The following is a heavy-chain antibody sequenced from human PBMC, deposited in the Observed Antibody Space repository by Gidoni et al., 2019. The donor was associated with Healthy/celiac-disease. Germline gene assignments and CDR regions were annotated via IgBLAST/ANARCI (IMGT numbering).Heavy chain of an antibody. J-gene: IGHJ4*02. CDR3: ARLGAGAVDY. Sequence: QLQLQESGPGLVKPSETLSFTCTVSGGSISSSSYYWGWIRQPPGKGLEWIGSIYYSGSTYYNPSLKSRVTISVDTSKNQFSLKLSSVTAADTAVYYCARLGAGAVDYWGQGTLVTVSS. CDR2: IYYSGST. V-gene: IGHV4-39*01. CDR1: GGSISSSSYY. D-gene: IGHD1-26*01.